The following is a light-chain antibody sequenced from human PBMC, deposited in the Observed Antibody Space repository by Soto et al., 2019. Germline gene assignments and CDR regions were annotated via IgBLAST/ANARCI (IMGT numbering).Light chain of an antibody. CDR1: QSVRSN. Sequence: EIVMTQSPATLSVSPGESATLSCRASQSVRSNLAWYQQKPGQAPRLVIYAAYTRATGIPDRFSGSVSGTEFTLTISSLQSEDFAVYYCQQYNEWPPFTCGQGTRLEIK. J-gene: IGKJ5*01. CDR2: AAY. V-gene: IGKV3-15*01. CDR3: QQYNEWPPFT.